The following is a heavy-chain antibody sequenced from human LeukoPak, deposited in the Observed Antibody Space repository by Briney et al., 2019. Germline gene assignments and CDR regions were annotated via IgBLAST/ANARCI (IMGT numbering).Heavy chain of an antibody. Sequence: PSETLSLTCTVSGGSISSYYWSWIRQPPGKGLEWIGYVYYSGSTNYNPSLKSRVTISVDTSKNQFSLKLSSVTAADTAVYYCASGDILTGYRFDYWGQGTLVTVSS. CDR3: ASGDILTGYRFDY. V-gene: IGHV4-59*01. CDR1: GGSISSYY. CDR2: VYYSGST. D-gene: IGHD3-9*01. J-gene: IGHJ4*02.